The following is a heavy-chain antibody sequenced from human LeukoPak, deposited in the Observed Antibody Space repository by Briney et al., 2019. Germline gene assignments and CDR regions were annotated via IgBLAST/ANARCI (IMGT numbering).Heavy chain of an antibody. CDR3: VRGPRYSGYDYFDY. J-gene: IGHJ4*02. V-gene: IGHV3-23*01. CDR2: ITPSDSGT. CDR1: GFTFSAYA. Sequence: PGGSLRLSCEASGFTFSAYAMTWVRQAPGKGLEWVSTITPSDSGTYYADSVRGRFTISRDNSKNMLYVQMNSLRVEDTAVYFCVRGPRYSGYDYFDYWGQGTLVTVSS. D-gene: IGHD5-12*01.